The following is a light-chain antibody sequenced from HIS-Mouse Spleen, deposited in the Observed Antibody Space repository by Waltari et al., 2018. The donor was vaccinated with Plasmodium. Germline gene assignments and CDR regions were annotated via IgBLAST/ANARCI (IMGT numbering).Light chain of an antibody. CDR1: QSVLYSSNNKNY. V-gene: IGKV4-1*01. CDR2: WAS. Sequence: DFVLTQSPDSLAVSLGERDTINCQSSQSVLYSSNNKNYLAWYQQKPGQPPKLLIYWASTRESGVPDRFSGSGSGTDFTLTISSLQAEDVAVYYCQQYDSTPLTFGGGTKVEIK. J-gene: IGKJ4*01. CDR3: QQYDSTPLT.